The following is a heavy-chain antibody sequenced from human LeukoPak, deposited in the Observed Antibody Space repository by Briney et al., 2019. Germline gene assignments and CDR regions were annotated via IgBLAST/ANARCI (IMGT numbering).Heavy chain of an antibody. CDR3: ASAAAGGPDY. CDR2: IYYSGST. D-gene: IGHD6-13*01. CDR1: GGSISSGGYY. Sequence: SQTLSLTCTVSGGSISSGGYYWSWIRQHPGRGVEWIGYIYYSGSTYYNPSLKSRVTISVDTSKNQFSLKLSSVTAADTAVYYCASAAAGGPDYWGQGTLVTVSS. J-gene: IGHJ4*02. V-gene: IGHV4-31*03.